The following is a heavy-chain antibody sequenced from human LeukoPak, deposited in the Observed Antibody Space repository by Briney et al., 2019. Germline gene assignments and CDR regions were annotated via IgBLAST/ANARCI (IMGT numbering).Heavy chain of an antibody. CDR1: GFAFSSYA. V-gene: IGHV3-23*01. Sequence: GGSLRLSCAASGFAFSSYAMSWVRQAPGKGLEWVSGISGSGGNTYNADSVKGRFTISRDNSKNPLYLQMNSLRAEDTAVYYCAKGRTTVVVTAIPNWGQGTLVTVSS. J-gene: IGHJ4*02. CDR3: AKGRTTVVVTAIPN. CDR2: ISGSGGNT. D-gene: IGHD2-21*02.